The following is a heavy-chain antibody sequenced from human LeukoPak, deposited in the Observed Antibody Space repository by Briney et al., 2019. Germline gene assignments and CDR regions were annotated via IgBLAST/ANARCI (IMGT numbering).Heavy chain of an antibody. CDR2: IYSSGST. D-gene: IGHD1-20*01. CDR3: ASLRGDNWNYYDY. CDR1: GGSISSYY. J-gene: IGHJ4*02. Sequence: SETLSLTCSASGGSISSYYWSWIRQTAGKGLEWIGRIYSSGSTNYNPSLKSRVTMSVDMSKNQFSLKLSSVTAADTAVYYCASLRGDNWNYYDYWGQGILVTVSS. V-gene: IGHV4-4*07.